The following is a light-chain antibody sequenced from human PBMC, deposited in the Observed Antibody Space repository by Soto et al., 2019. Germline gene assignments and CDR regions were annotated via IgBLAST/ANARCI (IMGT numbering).Light chain of an antibody. Sequence: EIVMTQSPATPSMSPGERATLSCRASQSIGNDLAWYQQKPGQAPRLLIYGASTRATGIPARFSGSGSGTEFTLSISSLQSEDFAVYYCQQYHNWPPRTFGQGTKVEMK. V-gene: IGKV3-15*01. CDR3: QQYHNWPPRT. CDR1: QSIGND. CDR2: GAS. J-gene: IGKJ1*01.